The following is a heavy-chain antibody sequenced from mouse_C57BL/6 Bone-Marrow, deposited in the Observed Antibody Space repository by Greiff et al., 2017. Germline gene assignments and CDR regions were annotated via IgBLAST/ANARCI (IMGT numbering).Heavy chain of an antibody. CDR3: SPGGNSFAY. CDR1: GFNIKNDY. V-gene: IGHV14-4*01. J-gene: IGHJ3*01. D-gene: IGHD2-1*01. Sequence: EVQLQQSGAELVRPGASVKLSCTASGFNIKNDYMHWVKQRPEQGLEWIGWIDPENGDTDYTSKFQGKATITADKSSNTAYLQLSSLTSEDTAVYYCSPGGNSFAYWGQGTLVTVSA. CDR2: IDPENGDT.